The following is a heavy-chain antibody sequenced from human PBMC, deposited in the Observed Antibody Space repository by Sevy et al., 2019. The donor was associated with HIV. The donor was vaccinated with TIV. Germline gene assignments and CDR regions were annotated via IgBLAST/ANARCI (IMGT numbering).Heavy chain of an antibody. V-gene: IGHV3-23*01. CDR1: GFNFNNYA. J-gene: IGHJ1*01. CDR2: ISGSGGRT. D-gene: IGHD3-22*01. Sequence: GGSLRLSCKASGFNFNNYAMSWVRQAPGKGLEWVSTISGSGGRTYTAESVRGRLTISRDNSKRTVYLQMKSLRGDDTAIYYCAKDPYSSGEYFQKWGQGARVTVSS. CDR3: AKDPYSSGEYFQK.